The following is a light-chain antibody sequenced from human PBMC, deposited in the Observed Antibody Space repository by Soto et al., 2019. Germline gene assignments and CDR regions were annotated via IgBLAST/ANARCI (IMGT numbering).Light chain of an antibody. Sequence: DIQMTQSPSSLSVSVGDRVTITCQASQDIGNSVNWYQQKPGKAPKLLLSAASNLETGDPLRFSGSGSGTDFAFIISSLQPEDVATYFCQQYGSLPITFGQGTRLEIK. CDR2: AAS. V-gene: IGKV1-33*01. J-gene: IGKJ5*01. CDR3: QQYGSLPIT. CDR1: QDIGNS.